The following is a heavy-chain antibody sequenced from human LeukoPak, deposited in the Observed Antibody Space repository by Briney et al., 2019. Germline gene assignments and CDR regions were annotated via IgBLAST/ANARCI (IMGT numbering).Heavy chain of an antibody. CDR2: IYYSGST. J-gene: IGHJ4*02. V-gene: IGHV4-59*01. CDR3: ARDYYTGFAFFDY. D-gene: IGHD3-3*01. Sequence: SETLSLTCSVPGGSIISYYWSWIRQPPGKGLEWIGYIYYSGSTNYNPSLKSRVTITVDTSKNQFALKLSSATAADTAVYYCARDYYTGFAFFDYWGQGTLVTVSS. CDR1: GGSIISYY.